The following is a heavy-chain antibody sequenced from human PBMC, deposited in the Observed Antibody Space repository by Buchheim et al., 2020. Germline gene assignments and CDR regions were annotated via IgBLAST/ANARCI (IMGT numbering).Heavy chain of an antibody. CDR3: ARVRSGYYVDY. J-gene: IGHJ4*02. CDR2: ITHTSGTI. CDR1: GFTLSSYS. Sequence: EVQLVESGGGLVQPGGSLRLSCAASGFTLSSYSMNWVRQAPGKGLEWVSYITHTSGTIYYADSVKGRFTISRHNAKNSLYLQMNSLRGEDTAVYYCARVRSGYYVDYWGQGTL. D-gene: IGHD3-3*01. V-gene: IGHV3-48*01.